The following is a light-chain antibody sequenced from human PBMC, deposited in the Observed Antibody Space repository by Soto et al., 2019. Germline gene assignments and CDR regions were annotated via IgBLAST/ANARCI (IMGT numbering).Light chain of an antibody. CDR2: GAS. CDR3: QQYSDWPPYT. Sequence: DIVMTQSPAILSVSLGGRATLSCRASKSVSSNLAWYQQRPGQAPRLLIYGASTRATGIPDRFSGSGSGTEFTLTIISLQSEDFAVYYCQQYSDWPPYTFGQGTTLEIK. J-gene: IGKJ2*01. V-gene: IGKV3-15*01. CDR1: KSVSSN.